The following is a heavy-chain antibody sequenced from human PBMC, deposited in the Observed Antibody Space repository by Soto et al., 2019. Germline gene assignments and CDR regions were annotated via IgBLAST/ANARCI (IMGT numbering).Heavy chain of an antibody. CDR3: ARGPHRIAAIGPRYYFDH. CDR1: AFTFSNYG. D-gene: IGHD6-13*01. V-gene: IGHV3-33*01. CDR2: IWYDGSNR. J-gene: IGHJ4*02. Sequence: QVQLVESGGGVVQPGGSLRLSCAVSAFTFSNYGMHWVRQAPGKGLEWVAVIWYDGSNRYYADSVKDRFTISRDNSKSTLYLQMNSLRVEDTGVYYCARGPHRIAAIGPRYYFDHWGRGALVTVSS.